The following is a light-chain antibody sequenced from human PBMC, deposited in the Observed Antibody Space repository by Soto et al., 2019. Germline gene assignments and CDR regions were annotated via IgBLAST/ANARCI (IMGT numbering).Light chain of an antibody. CDR1: ESVRTS. Sequence: EIVLTQSPATLSVSPGERATLSCRASESVRTSLAWYQQKPGRSASLLIYGASNRASGVPDSFGGSGSGTEFTLTINSLAAGDFAIYYRQQYSAWARTFGQGTKVEFK. CDR3: QQYSAWART. V-gene: IGKV3-15*01. J-gene: IGKJ1*01. CDR2: GAS.